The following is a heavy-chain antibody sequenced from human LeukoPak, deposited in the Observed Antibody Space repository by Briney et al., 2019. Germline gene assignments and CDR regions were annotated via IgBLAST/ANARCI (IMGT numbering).Heavy chain of an antibody. CDR2: ISGSGGSI. V-gene: IGHV3-23*01. D-gene: IGHD3-22*01. J-gene: IGHJ4*02. CDR3: VRGSTLSSGPAY. CDR1: GFTFSSYA. Sequence: GGSLRLSCAASGFTFSSYAMSWVRQAPGKGLEWVSAISGSGGSIYYADSVKGRFAISRDNAKNSLYLQMNSLRAEDTAVYYCVRGSTLSSGPAYWGQGALVTVSS.